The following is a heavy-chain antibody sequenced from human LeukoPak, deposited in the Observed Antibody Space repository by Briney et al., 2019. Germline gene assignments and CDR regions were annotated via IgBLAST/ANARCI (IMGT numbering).Heavy chain of an antibody. D-gene: IGHD2-15*01. CDR1: GFTFSSYA. CDR3: AKEDCSGGSCYPPGYFDY. Sequence: GGSLRLSCVASGFTFSSYAMSWVRQAPGKGLEWVSFISGSGGSTYYTDSVKGRLTISRDNSKNTLYLQMNSLRAEDTAVYYCAKEDCSGGSCYPPGYFDYWGQGTLVTVS. CDR2: ISGSGGST. J-gene: IGHJ4*03. V-gene: IGHV3-23*01.